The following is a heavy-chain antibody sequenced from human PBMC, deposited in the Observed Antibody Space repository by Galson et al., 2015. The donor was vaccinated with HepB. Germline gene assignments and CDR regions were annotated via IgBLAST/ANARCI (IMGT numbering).Heavy chain of an antibody. CDR3: ARGLCSSSSCYSVDY. Sequence: SLRLSCAASGFTFSNYVMHWVRQAPGKGLEWMAIISYDGRSTYYLDSVKGRFTISRDNSKNTLYVQMNSLRAEDTAVYYCARGLCSSSSCYSVDYWGQGTLVTVSS. J-gene: IGHJ4*02. D-gene: IGHD2-2*01. CDR1: GFTFSNYV. CDR2: ISYDGRST. V-gene: IGHV3-30*04.